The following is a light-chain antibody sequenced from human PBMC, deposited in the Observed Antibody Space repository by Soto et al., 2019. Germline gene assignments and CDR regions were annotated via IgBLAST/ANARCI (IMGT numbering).Light chain of an antibody. CDR3: HQSYSAPWT. V-gene: IGKV1-39*01. CDR1: QSISSY. J-gene: IGKJ1*01. CDR2: AAS. Sequence: DIQVTQSPSSLSASVGDRVTITCRASQSISSYLNWYRQKPGRAPNLLIYAASKLQSGVPSRFSGSESGTNFTLTISSLQPGDFAIYYCHQSYSAPWTFGQGTKVEIK.